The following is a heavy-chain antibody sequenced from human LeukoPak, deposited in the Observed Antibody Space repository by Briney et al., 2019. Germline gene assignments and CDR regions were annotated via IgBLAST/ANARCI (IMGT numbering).Heavy chain of an antibody. Sequence: PGRSLRLSCAASGFTFSSYGMHWVRQAPGKGLEWVAVISYDGSNKYYADSVKGRFTISRDNSKNTLYLQMNSLRAEDTAVYYCAKGWYSYVEDNWFDPWGQGTLVTVSS. CDR1: GFTFSSYG. CDR3: AKGWYSYVEDNWFDP. J-gene: IGHJ5*02. CDR2: ISYDGSNK. V-gene: IGHV3-30*18. D-gene: IGHD5-18*01.